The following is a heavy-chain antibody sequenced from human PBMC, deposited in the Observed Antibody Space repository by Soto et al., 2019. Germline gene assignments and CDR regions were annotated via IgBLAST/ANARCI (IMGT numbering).Heavy chain of an antibody. CDR3: VKDRSIWYAHPPAN. CDR1: GFTFGGYA. J-gene: IGHJ4*02. CDR2: ISNSGDST. V-gene: IGHV3-23*01. Sequence: EVQLLESVGGLAQPGGSLRLSCAASGFTFGGYAMSWVRQAPGRGLEWVSGISNSGDSTYYADSVKGRFTISRDNSRNTLHLQMNSLRVEYTAVYYCVKDRSIWYAHPPANWGQGTLVTVSS. D-gene: IGHD6-13*01.